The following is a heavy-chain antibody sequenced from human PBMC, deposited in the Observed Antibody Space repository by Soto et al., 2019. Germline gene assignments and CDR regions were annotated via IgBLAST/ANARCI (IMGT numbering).Heavy chain of an antibody. CDR1: GGTFSSYA. V-gene: IGHV1-69*12. D-gene: IGHD3-22*01. CDR3: ARDRAYYYDSSGTPPGLRYYYYGMDV. CDR2: IIPIFGTA. Sequence: QVQLVQSGAEVKKPGSSVKVSCKASGGTFSSYAISWVRQAPGQGLEWMGGIIPIFGTANYAQKFQGRVTITADESTSTAYMELSSLRSEDTAVYYCARDRAYYYDSSGTPPGLRYYYYGMDVWGQGTTVTVSS. J-gene: IGHJ6*02.